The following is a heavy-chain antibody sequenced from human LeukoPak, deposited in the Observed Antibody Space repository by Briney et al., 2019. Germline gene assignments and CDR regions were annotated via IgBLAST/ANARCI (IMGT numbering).Heavy chain of an antibody. CDR3: TRSPDIDILTGYARYYFDY. CDR2: IYPGDFHT. Sequence: GESLQISCKGAGYSFTCYWIGWVGQMPGKGLEWMGVIYPGDFHTRYSTSFQCQGAISADKSISTAYLQWNSLKASDTAIYYCTRSPDIDILTGYARYYFDYWGQGTLVTVSS. D-gene: IGHD3-9*01. J-gene: IGHJ4*02. V-gene: IGHV5-51*03. CDR1: GYSFTCYW.